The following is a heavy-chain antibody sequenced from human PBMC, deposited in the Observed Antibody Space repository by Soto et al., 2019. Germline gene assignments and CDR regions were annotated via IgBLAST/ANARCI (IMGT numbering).Heavy chain of an antibody. D-gene: IGHD3-10*01. CDR1: GGTFSSYA. CDR2: IIPIFGTA. J-gene: IGHJ6*02. V-gene: IGHV1-69*13. Sequence: ASVKVSCKASGGTFSSYAISWVRQAPGQGLEWMGGIIPIFGTANYAQKFQGRVTITADESTSTAYMELSSLRSEDTAVYYCAASITMVRGVIKTYYYYGMDVWGQGTTVTVSS. CDR3: AASITMVRGVIKTYYYYGMDV.